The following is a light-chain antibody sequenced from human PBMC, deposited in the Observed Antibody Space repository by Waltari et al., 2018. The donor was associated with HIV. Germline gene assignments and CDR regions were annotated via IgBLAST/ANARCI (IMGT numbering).Light chain of an antibody. CDR1: SSDVGAYNY. V-gene: IGLV2-8*01. CDR3: SSYAGSNTLI. CDR2: EVT. Sequence: QSALTQPPSASGSPGHSVTISCTGTSSDVGAYNYVSWYQQHPGKAPKLIIYEVTKRPSGVPDLFAATKSGNTASLTVSGLQTDDEADYYCSSYAGSNTLIFGGGTNLIVL. J-gene: IGLJ2*01.